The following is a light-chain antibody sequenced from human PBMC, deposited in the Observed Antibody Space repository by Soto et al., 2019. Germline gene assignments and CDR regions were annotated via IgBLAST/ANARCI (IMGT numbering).Light chain of an antibody. Sequence: DIQMTQSPSSLSASVGDRVTITCRASQSISRYLNWYQQKPAKAPKLLIYAASSLQSGVPSRFSGSGSGTDFTLTISSLQPEDFATYYCQQSSSTPPYTFGQGTKLEIK. CDR1: QSISRY. CDR2: AAS. J-gene: IGKJ2*01. CDR3: QQSSSTPPYT. V-gene: IGKV1-39*01.